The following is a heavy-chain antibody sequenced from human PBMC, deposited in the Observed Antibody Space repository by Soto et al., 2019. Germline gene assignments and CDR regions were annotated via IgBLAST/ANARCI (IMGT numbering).Heavy chain of an antibody. CDR1: GFTLSFYA. D-gene: IGHD3-16*01. Sequence: GGSLILSCAASGFTLSFYAMHWVGQAPGKGLECVAVISYNGRNKHYVDSVKGRFTISRDNSQDTLYLQMDSLRPDDTAVYYCARQAKIGDRSQFYFDTWGQGTLVTVSS. CDR3: ARQAKIGDRSQFYFDT. CDR2: ISYNGRNK. V-gene: IGHV3-30*04. J-gene: IGHJ4*02.